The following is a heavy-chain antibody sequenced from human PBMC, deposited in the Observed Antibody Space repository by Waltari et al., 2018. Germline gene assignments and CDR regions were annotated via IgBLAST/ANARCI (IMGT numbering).Heavy chain of an antibody. CDR2: INHSGST. D-gene: IGHD2-15*01. V-gene: IGHV4-34*01. CDR3: ARHGYCSGGSCYYPFDY. Sequence: QVQLQQWGAGLLKPSETLSLTCAVYGGSFSGYSWSWIRQPPGKGLEWIGEINHSGSTNYNPSLKSRVTISVDTSKNQFSLKLSSVTAADTAVYYCARHGYCSGGSCYYPFDYRGQGTLVTVSS. J-gene: IGHJ4*02. CDR1: GGSFSGYS.